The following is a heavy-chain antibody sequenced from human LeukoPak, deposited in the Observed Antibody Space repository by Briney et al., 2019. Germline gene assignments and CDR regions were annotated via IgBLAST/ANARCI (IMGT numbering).Heavy chain of an antibody. J-gene: IGHJ6*02. CDR2: ISSSSSYI. D-gene: IGHD3-10*01. Sequence: PGGSLRLSCAASGFTFSSYSMNWVRQAPGKGLEWVSSISSSSSYIYYADSVKGRFTISRDNAKNSLYLQMNSLRAEDTAVYYCARDNTGSVRGVIISGSMDVWGQGTTVTVPS. CDR1: GFTFSSYS. CDR3: ARDNTGSVRGVIISGSMDV. V-gene: IGHV3-21*01.